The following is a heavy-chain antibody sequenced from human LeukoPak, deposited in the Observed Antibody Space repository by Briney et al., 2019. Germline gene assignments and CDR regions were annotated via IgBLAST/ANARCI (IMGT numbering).Heavy chain of an antibody. J-gene: IGHJ4*02. CDR1: GYTFTGYY. D-gene: IGHD5-18*01. CDR3: ARHRRYSYGYAFDY. CDR2: INPNSGGT. V-gene: IGHV1-2*02. Sequence: ASVKVSCKASGYTFTGYYMHWVRQAPGQGLEWMGWINPNSGGTNYAQKFQGRVTMTRDTSISTAYMELSRLRSDDTAVYYCARHRRYSYGYAFDYWGQGTLVTVSS.